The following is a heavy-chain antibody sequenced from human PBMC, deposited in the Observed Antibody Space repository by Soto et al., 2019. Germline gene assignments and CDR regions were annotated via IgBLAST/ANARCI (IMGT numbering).Heavy chain of an antibody. V-gene: IGHV2-5*02. CDR2: IYWDDDQ. CDR1: GFSFSINGVA. J-gene: IGHJ5*01. CDR3: AHKRDVSRGFKS. Sequence: QSGPTLVNPTQTLTLPCTFSGFSFSINGVAVGWIRQPPGQALEWLALIYWDDDQRYNPSLKNRLTITKDTSRNQVVLTMTNMDPVDTATYYCAHKRDVSRGFKSWGQGTLVTVSS.